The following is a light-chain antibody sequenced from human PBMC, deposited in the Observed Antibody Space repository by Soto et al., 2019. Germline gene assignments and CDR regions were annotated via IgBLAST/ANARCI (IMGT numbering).Light chain of an antibody. Sequence: EIVLTQSPGTLSLSPGERATLSCRASQSVSSSFLAWYQQKPGQAPSLLSYGASNRATGIPDRFSGSGSGTDYTLTISRLGPEDFAVYYCQQYGTSPYTFGQGTKLEIK. V-gene: IGKV3-20*01. CDR2: GAS. CDR3: QQYGTSPYT. CDR1: QSVSSSF. J-gene: IGKJ2*01.